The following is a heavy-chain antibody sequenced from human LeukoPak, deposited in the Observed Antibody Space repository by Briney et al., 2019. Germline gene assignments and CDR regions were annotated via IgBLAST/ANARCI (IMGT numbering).Heavy chain of an antibody. D-gene: IGHD2-21*02. Sequence: GGSLRLSCAASGSTFSTYAMSWVRQAPGKGLEWVSGISGSGDTTYYADSVKGRFTISRDNSKNTLYLQMSSLRADDTAVYYCAKTFIFGGDHFQHWGQGTLVTVFS. CDR1: GSTFSTYA. V-gene: IGHV3-23*01. J-gene: IGHJ1*01. CDR2: ISGSGDTT. CDR3: AKTFIFGGDHFQH.